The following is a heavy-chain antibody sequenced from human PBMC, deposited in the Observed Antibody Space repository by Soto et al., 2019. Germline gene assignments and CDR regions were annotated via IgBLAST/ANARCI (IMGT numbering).Heavy chain of an antibody. V-gene: IGHV3-30*18. CDR1: GFTFSSYG. D-gene: IGHD2-15*01. CDR3: AKDQGSGLPADYFDY. J-gene: IGHJ4*02. CDR2: ISYDGSNK. Sequence: QVQLVESGGGVVQPGRSLRLSCAASGFTFSSYGMHWVRQAPGKGLEWVAVISYDGSNKYYADSVKGRFTISRDNSKNTLYLQMNSLRAEVTAVYYCAKDQGSGLPADYFDYWGQGTLVTVSS.